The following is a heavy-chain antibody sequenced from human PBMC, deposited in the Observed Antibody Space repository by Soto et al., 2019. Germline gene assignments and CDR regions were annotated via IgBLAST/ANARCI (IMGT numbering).Heavy chain of an antibody. D-gene: IGHD3-3*01. Sequence: GGSLRLSCAASGFTFSSYSMNWVRQAPGKGLEWVSYISSSSSTIYYADSVKGRFTISRDNAKNSLYLQMNSLRDEDTAVYYCARDLTYYDFWSGYDYWGQGTLVTVSS. CDR2: ISSSSSTI. J-gene: IGHJ4*02. CDR1: GFTFSSYS. CDR3: ARDLTYYDFWSGYDY. V-gene: IGHV3-48*02.